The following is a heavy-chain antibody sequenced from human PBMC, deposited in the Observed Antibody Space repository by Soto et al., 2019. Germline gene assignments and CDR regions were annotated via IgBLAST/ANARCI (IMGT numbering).Heavy chain of an antibody. V-gene: IGHV3-7*01. Sequence: GGSLRLSCAASGFTFSSYWISWVRQAPGKGREWVANIKQDGMEKYNVDSVKGRFTISRDNAKNSLYLQMNSLRAEDTAVYYCARTREGSSWYGGYYYYYYYMDVWGKGTTVTVSS. CDR2: IKQDGMEK. CDR3: ARTREGSSWYGGYYYYYYYMDV. CDR1: GFTFSSYW. D-gene: IGHD6-13*01. J-gene: IGHJ6*03.